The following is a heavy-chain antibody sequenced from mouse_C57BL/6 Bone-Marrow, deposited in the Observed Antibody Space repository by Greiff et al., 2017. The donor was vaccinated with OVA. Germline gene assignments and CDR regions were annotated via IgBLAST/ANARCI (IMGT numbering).Heavy chain of an antibody. J-gene: IGHJ4*01. CDR1: GYTFTSYK. Sequence: VQLQQSGAELARPGASVKMSCKASGYTFTSYKMHWVKQRPGQGLEWIGYINPSSGYTKYNQKFKDKATLTADKSSSTAYMKLSSLTSEDSAVYYCARSSWDVYYYAMDYWGQGTSVTVSS. CDR3: ARSSWDVYYYAMDY. D-gene: IGHD4-1*01. V-gene: IGHV1-4*01. CDR2: INPSSGYT.